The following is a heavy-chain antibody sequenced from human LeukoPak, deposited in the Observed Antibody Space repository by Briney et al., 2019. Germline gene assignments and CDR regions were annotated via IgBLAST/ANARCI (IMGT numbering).Heavy chain of an antibody. Sequence: GGSLRLSCAASGFTFSSYAMTWVRQAPGKGLEWVSGISGSGGSTYYADSVKGRFTISRDTSKSTLYLQMNSLRAEDTAVYYCAKGYSSGWWGYYFDYWGQGTLVTVSS. CDR3: AKGYSSGWWGYYFDY. J-gene: IGHJ4*02. V-gene: IGHV3-23*01. D-gene: IGHD6-19*01. CDR1: GFTFSSYA. CDR2: ISGSGGST.